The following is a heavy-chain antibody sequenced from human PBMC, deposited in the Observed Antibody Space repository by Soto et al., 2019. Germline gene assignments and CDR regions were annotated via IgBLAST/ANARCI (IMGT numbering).Heavy chain of an antibody. CDR1: GFTFNTFA. CDR3: AKSKSVTMVRGVNWYFDL. V-gene: IGHV3-23*01. D-gene: IGHD3-10*01. J-gene: IGHJ2*01. Sequence: EVQLLESGGDLVQPGGSLRLSCACSGFTFNTFAMAWVRQGPGKGLEWVSGISGSGDGTYYAESVKGRFTISRDNSKNTAYLQMSSLSVEDTAVYYCAKSKSVTMVRGVNWYFDLWGRGTLVSVSS. CDR2: ISGSGDGT.